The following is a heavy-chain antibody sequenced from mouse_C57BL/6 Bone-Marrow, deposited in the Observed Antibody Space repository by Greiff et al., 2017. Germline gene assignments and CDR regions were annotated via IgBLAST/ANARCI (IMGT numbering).Heavy chain of an antibody. J-gene: IGHJ4*01. D-gene: IGHD2-4*01. CDR2: MYPGSGNT. Sequence: QVQLQQSGPELVKPGASVKISCKASGYSFTSYYIHWVKQRPGQGLEWIGWMYPGSGNTKYNEKFKGKATLTADTSSSTAYMQLSSLTSEDSAVYYCARNYDDDYYYAMDYWGQGTSVTVSS. CDR3: ARNYDDDYYYAMDY. CDR1: GYSFTSYY. V-gene: IGHV1-66*01.